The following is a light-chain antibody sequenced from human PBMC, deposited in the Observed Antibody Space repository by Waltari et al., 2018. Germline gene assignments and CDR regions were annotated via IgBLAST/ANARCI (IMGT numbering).Light chain of an antibody. V-gene: IGLV2-14*03. Sequence: HSALTQPASVSGSPGQSITISCTGTSSDIGNYNYVSWYQQHPGKAHKLMIFDVSNRPSGVSDRFSGSKSGNTASLTISGLQAEDEADYYCSSYISSDTLELFGGGTSLTVL. CDR2: DVS. CDR3: SSYISSDTLEL. J-gene: IGLJ2*01. CDR1: SSDIGNYNY.